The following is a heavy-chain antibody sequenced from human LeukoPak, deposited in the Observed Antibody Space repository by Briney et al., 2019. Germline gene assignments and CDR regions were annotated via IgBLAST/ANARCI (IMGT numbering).Heavy chain of an antibody. D-gene: IGHD1-26*01. Sequence: GGSLRLSCVASGFTFSRYAMSWVRQAPGKGLEWVSSISGSGGSTYYADSVKGRFTISRDNSKNTLYLQMNSLRAEDTAVYHCAKALVGITTFDSWGQGTLVTVSS. CDR3: AKALVGITTFDS. J-gene: IGHJ4*02. CDR1: GFTFSRYA. V-gene: IGHV3-23*01. CDR2: ISGSGGST.